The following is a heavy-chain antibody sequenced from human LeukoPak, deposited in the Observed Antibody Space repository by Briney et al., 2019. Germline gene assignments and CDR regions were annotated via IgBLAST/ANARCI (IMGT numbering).Heavy chain of an antibody. CDR3: ARRNDFHI. V-gene: IGHV4-59*08. J-gene: IGHJ3*02. Sequence: PSGTLSLTCTVSGGSISSYSWNWIRQAPGKGLEWIGYVYYSGSTNYNPSLKSRVTISVDMSKNQIPLKLTSVTAADTAIYYCARRNDFHIWGQGTMVTVSS. CDR1: GGSISSYS. CDR2: VYYSGST.